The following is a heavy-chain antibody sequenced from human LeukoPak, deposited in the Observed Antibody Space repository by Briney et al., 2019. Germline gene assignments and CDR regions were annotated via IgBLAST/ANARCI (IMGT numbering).Heavy chain of an antibody. J-gene: IGHJ6*03. V-gene: IGHV1-2*02. D-gene: IGHD3-10*01. CDR1: GYTFTAYF. CDR2: FNPDSGDT. Sequence: GASVKVSCKASGYTFTAYFMHWVRQAPGQGLEWMGWFNPDSGDTHYARKFQGRVTMTRDTSISTAYMDLSRLRSDDPAVDYWSRDSSSIWFGDRTIYYYYYMDVWGKGTTVTISS. CDR3: SRDSSSIWFGDRTIYYYYYMDV.